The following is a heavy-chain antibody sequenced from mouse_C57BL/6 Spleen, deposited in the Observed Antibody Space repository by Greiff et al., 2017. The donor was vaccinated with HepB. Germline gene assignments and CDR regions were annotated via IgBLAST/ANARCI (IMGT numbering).Heavy chain of an antibody. J-gene: IGHJ1*03. CDR3: AREAVIKTVFDV. Sequence: VQLQQSGPELVKPGASVKMSCKASGYTFTDYNMHWVKQSHGKSLEWIGYINPNNGGTSYNQKFKGKATLTVNKSSSTAYMELRSLTSEDSAVYYCAREAVIKTVFDVWGTGNTVTVSS. CDR2: INPNNGGT. CDR1: GYTFTDYN. D-gene: IGHD1-1*01. V-gene: IGHV1-22*01.